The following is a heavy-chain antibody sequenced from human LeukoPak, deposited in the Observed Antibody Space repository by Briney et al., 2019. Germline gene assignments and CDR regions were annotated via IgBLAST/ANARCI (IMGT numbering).Heavy chain of an antibody. D-gene: IGHD3-10*01. Sequence: PSETLSLTCAVYGGSFSGYYWSWIRQPPGKGLEWIGEINHSGSTNYNPSLKSRVTISVDTSKNQFSLKLSSVTAADTAVYYCARRGITMVRGVIATKTYYYYMDAWGKGTTVTISS. CDR3: ARRGITMVRGVIATKTYYYYMDA. V-gene: IGHV4-34*01. CDR2: INHSGST. J-gene: IGHJ6*03. CDR1: GGSFSGYY.